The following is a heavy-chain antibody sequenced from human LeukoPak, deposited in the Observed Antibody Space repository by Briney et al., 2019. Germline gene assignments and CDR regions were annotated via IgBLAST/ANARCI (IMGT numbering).Heavy chain of an antibody. D-gene: IGHD6-13*01. Sequence: SETLSLTCTVSGGSISGSHWGWIRQPPGKGLEWIMSLYSTGTTEYNASLKSRVAMSVDTSKNQLSLKLTSVTAADTAVYYCARQNPAASGQGLDYWGQGTLVTVFS. J-gene: IGHJ4*02. CDR3: ARQNPAASGQGLDY. V-gene: IGHV4-59*08. CDR1: GGSISGSH. CDR2: LYSTGTT.